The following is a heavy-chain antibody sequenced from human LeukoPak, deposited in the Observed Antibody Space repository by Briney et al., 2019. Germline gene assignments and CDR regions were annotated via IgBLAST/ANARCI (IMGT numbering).Heavy chain of an antibody. CDR1: GLTFSSYW. CDR2: IKHDGSQR. J-gene: IGHJ3*02. D-gene: IGHD3-10*01. CDR3: ARDGMGGIKAFDI. V-gene: IGHV3-7*05. Sequence: GGSLRLSCAASGLTFSSYWMSWVRQAPGRGLEWVANIKHDGSQRYYVDSVKGRITISRDNAKNSLYLQMTSLRAEDTAVYYCARDGMGGIKAFDIWGQGTMVTVSS.